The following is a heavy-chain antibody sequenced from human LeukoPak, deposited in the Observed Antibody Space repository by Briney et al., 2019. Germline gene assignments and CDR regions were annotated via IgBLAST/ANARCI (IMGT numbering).Heavy chain of an antibody. J-gene: IGHJ4*02. CDR2: IYYSGST. V-gene: IGHV4-39*07. CDR3: ARDRGYSYGPFDY. D-gene: IGHD5-18*01. CDR1: GGSISSSSYY. Sequence: PSETLSLTCTVSGGSISSSSYYWGWIRQPPGKGLEWIGSIYYSGSTYYNPSLKSRVTISGDTSKNQFSLRLSSVTAADTAVYYCARDRGYSYGPFDYWGQGTLVTVSS.